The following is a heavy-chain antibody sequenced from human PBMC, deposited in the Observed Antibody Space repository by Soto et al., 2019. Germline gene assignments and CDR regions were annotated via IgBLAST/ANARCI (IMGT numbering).Heavy chain of an antibody. Sequence: QVQLVQSGAEVKKPGASVKVSCKASGYTFTAYYMHWLRQAPGQGLEWMGWINPNSGGTNYAQRFQGRVTVTNDTSISTTYMELSSLGSDDTAVDYCARGDVDRRGNYNAGWFAPWGQGTLVTVSS. J-gene: IGHJ5*02. D-gene: IGHD4-4*01. CDR2: INPNSGGT. CDR1: GYTFTAYY. CDR3: ARGDVDRRGNYNAGWFAP. V-gene: IGHV1-2*02.